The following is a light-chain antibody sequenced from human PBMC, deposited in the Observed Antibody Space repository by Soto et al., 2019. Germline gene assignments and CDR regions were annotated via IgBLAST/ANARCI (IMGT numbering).Light chain of an antibody. CDR3: QQRSNRVSWT. CDR1: QSVSSY. CDR2: DAS. Sequence: EIVLTQSPATLSLSPGERATLSCRASQSVSSYLAWYQQKPGQAPRLLIYDASNRATGIPARFSGSGSGTDFTLTISSLEPEDLAVYYCQQRSNRVSWTFGQGTKVEIK. J-gene: IGKJ1*01. V-gene: IGKV3-11*01.